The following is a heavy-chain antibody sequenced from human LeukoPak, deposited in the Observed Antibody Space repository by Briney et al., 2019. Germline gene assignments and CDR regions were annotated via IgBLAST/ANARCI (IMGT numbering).Heavy chain of an antibody. V-gene: IGHV1-2*02. J-gene: IGHJ4*02. Sequence: ASVKVSCKASGYTFTGYYMHWVRQAPGQGLEWMGWINPNSGGTNYAQKFQGRVTMTRDTSISTAYVELSRLRSDDTAVYYCARTYDFWSGSGYWGQGTLVTVSS. CDR1: GYTFTGYY. CDR3: ARTYDFWSGSGY. D-gene: IGHD3-3*01. CDR2: INPNSGGT.